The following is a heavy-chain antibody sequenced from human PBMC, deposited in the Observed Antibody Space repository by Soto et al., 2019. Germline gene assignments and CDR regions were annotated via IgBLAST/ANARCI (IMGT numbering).Heavy chain of an antibody. J-gene: IGHJ4*02. CDR3: ARGRMIKGMFDY. CDR2: IIPIFGTA. V-gene: IGHV1-69*01. Sequence: QVQLVQSGAEVKTPGSSVKVSCNASGATFTSYAISWVRQAPGQGLEWMGGIIPIFGTANYAQKFQGRVKITADESTSAAYMELSSLRSEDTAVYYCARGRMIKGMFDYLGQGTLVTVSS. D-gene: IGHD3-16*01. CDR1: GATFTSYA.